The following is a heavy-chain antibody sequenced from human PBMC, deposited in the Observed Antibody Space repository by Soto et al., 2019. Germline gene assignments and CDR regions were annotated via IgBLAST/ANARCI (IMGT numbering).Heavy chain of an antibody. CDR2: INGRGNYI. J-gene: IGHJ4*02. CDR3: AREDGMVGATSAFDY. Sequence: EVLLVESGGGLVKPGGSLRLSCAASGFTFSTYNMNWVRQAPGKGLEWVSSINGRGNYIYYTDAVQGRFTISRDNAKTSLYLQMNSLRAEDTAVYYCAREDGMVGATSAFDYWGQGTLVTVSS. CDR1: GFTFSTYN. V-gene: IGHV3-21*01. D-gene: IGHD1-26*01.